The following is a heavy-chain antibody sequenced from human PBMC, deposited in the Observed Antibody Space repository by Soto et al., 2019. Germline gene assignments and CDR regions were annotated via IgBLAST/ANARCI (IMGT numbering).Heavy chain of an antibody. Sequence: SVNVSCKAAGFTFTSSAVQWVRQARGQGLEWMGGIIVIIGTANYAQKFQGRVTITADESTSTAYMELSSLRSEDTAVYYCARAANYDFDPWGQGTLVTVSS. CDR1: GFTFTSSA. J-gene: IGHJ5*02. CDR3: ARAANYDFDP. CDR2: IIVIIGTA. D-gene: IGHD3-3*01. V-gene: IGHV1-69*13.